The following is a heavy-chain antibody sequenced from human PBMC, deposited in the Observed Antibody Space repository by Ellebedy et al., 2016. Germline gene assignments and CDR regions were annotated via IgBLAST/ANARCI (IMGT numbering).Heavy chain of an antibody. CDR1: GFSLSTSGVA. D-gene: IGHD5-18*01. CDR3: AHRPNTPMGETFDF. J-gene: IGHJ4*02. Sequence: SGPTLVKPTQTLTLTCTFSGFSLSTSGVAVGWIRQPPGKALEWLALIYWDADKRYRPSLKSRLTITRDTSKNQVVLTMTNMDPVDTATYYCAHRPNTPMGETFDFWGQGTLVTVSS. CDR2: IYWDADK. V-gene: IGHV2-5*02.